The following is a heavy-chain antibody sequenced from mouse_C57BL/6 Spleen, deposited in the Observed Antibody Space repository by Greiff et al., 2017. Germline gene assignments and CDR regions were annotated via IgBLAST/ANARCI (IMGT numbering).Heavy chain of an antibody. CDR3: ARDLYDPAFDY. D-gene: IGHD2-3*01. CDR2: ISDGGSYT. V-gene: IGHV5-4*01. CDR1: GFTFSSYA. J-gene: IGHJ2*01. Sequence: DVMLVESGGGLVKPGGSLKLSCAASGFTFSSYAMSWVRQTPEKRLEWVATISDGGSYTYYPDNVKGRFTISRDNAKNNLYLQMSHLKSEDTAMYYCARDLYDPAFDYWGQGTTLTVSS.